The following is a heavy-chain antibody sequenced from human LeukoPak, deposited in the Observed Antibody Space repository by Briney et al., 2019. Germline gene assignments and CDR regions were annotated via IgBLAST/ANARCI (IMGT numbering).Heavy chain of an antibody. CDR1: GGSISSYY. J-gene: IGHJ3*02. CDR2: IYYSGST. D-gene: IGHD5-18*01. Sequence: SETLSLTCTVFGGSISSYYWSWIRQPPGKGLEWIGYIYYSGSTNYNPSLKSRVTISVDTSKNQFSLKLSSVTAADTAVYYCARGGRGSWIQLWLPGAFDIWGQGTMVTVSS. V-gene: IGHV4-59*01. CDR3: ARGGRGSWIQLWLPGAFDI.